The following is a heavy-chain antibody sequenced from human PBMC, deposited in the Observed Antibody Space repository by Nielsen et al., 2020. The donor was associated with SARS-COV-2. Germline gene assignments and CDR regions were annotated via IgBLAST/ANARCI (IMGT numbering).Heavy chain of an antibody. V-gene: IGHV3-33*05. CDR2: ISYDGSNK. Sequence: VRQAPGKGLEWVAVISYDGSNKYYADSVKGRFTISRDNAKNSLYLQMNSLRAEDTAVYYCARGCSSTSCYEFGYYYYGMDVWGQGTTVTVSS. J-gene: IGHJ6*02. CDR3: ARGCSSTSCYEFGYYYYGMDV. D-gene: IGHD2-2*01.